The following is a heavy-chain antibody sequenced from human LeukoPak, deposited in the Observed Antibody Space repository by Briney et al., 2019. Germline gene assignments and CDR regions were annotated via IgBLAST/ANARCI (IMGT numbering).Heavy chain of an antibody. Sequence: GGSLRLSCAASGFTVSSNYMTWVRQAPGKGLEWVAVIYSGGSTYYADSVKGRFTISRDNSKSTLYLQMNSLRVEDTAVYYCARGIAVADTGFFDYWGQGTLVTVSS. CDR1: GFTVSSNY. CDR3: ARGIAVADTGFFDY. CDR2: IYSGGST. D-gene: IGHD6-19*01. V-gene: IGHV3-66*01. J-gene: IGHJ4*02.